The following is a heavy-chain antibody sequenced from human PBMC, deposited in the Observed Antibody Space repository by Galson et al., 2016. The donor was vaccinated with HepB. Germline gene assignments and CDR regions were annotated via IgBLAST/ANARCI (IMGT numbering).Heavy chain of an antibody. CDR3: ARDTYSNHARDAFEL. CDR2: IKQDGTKQ. J-gene: IGHJ3*01. Sequence: SLRLSCAASGFTFSNCWMSWVRQAPGKGLEWVADIKQDGTKQYYVDSVRGRFTISRDNAKSSLYLHLNSLRAEDTAVYYCARDTYSNHARDAFELWGQGTMVTVSS. V-gene: IGHV3-7*01. D-gene: IGHD4-11*01. CDR1: GFTFSNCW.